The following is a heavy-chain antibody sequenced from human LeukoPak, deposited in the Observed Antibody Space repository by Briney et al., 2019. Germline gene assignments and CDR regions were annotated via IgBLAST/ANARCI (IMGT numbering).Heavy chain of an antibody. CDR3: AREASGSSDY. J-gene: IGHJ4*02. V-gene: IGHV3-74*01. CDR1: GFTFSSYL. Sequence: PGGSLRLSCAASGFTFSSYLMHWVRQAPGEGLVWVSRINSDGSSRTHADSVKCRLTISRDNAKNTLYLQMNSLRAEDTAVYYCAREASGSSDYWGQGTLVTVSS. CDR2: INSDGSSR. D-gene: IGHD3-22*01.